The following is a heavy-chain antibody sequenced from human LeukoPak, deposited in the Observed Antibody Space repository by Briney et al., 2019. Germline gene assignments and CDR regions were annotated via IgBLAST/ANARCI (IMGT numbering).Heavy chain of an antibody. D-gene: IGHD3-3*01. CDR1: GFRFDAYA. J-gene: IGHJ6*02. CDR3: AKGKNFYYYYGMDV. V-gene: IGHV3-23*01. Sequence: GGSLRLSCAASGFRFDAYAMSWVRQAPGKGLEWVSAISGSGGSTYYADSVKGRFTISRDNSKNTLYLQMNSLRAEDTAVYYCAKGKNFYYYYGMDVWGQGTTVTVSS. CDR2: ISGSGGST.